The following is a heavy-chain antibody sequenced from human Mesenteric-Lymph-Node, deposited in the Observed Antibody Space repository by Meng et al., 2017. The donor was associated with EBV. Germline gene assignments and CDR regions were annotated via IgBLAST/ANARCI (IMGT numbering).Heavy chain of an antibody. J-gene: IGHJ4*02. CDR3: ARGSRDGYNLDY. Sequence: VRLVPAGADVKWPGASVTVSCKSSGYFFTSYPLHWVRQAPGQSLEWVGYIDTGNADTEYSQRLQGRVTIDRDTSASTVYMTLSSLTSEDTGVYYCARGSRDGYNLDYWGQGTLVTVSS. CDR1: GYFFTSYP. D-gene: IGHD5-24*01. CDR2: IDTGNADT. V-gene: IGHV1-3*04.